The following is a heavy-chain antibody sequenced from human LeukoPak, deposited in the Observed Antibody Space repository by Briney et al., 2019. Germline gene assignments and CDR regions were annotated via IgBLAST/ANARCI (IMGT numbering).Heavy chain of an antibody. V-gene: IGHV4-59*08. CDR2: IYYSGST. Sequence: SETLSLTCTVSGGSSSSYYWSWIRQHPGKGLEWIGYIYYSGSTNYNPSLKSRVTISVDTSKNQFSLKLSSVTAADTAVYYCASSGSGSYSYDYRGQGTLVTVSS. J-gene: IGHJ4*02. D-gene: IGHD1-26*01. CDR3: ASSGSGSYSYDY. CDR1: GGSSSSYY.